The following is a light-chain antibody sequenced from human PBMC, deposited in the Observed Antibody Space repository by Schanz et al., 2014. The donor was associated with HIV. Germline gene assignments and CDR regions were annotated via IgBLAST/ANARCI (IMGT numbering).Light chain of an antibody. CDR1: QSVSRH. V-gene: IGKV3-20*01. Sequence: EIVLTQSPGTLSLSPGERATLSCRASQSVSRHLAWYQQKPGQAPRLLIYDASNRATGIPARFSGSGSGTDFTLTISSLEPEDFAVYYCQQYGSSPLTFGPGTKVDIK. CDR2: DAS. J-gene: IGKJ3*01. CDR3: QQYGSSPLT.